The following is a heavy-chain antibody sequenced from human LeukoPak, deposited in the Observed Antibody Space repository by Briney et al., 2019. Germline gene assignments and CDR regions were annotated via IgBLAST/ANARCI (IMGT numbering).Heavy chain of an antibody. CDR3: ASRATVTTDRFWFDP. D-gene: IGHD4-11*01. CDR1: GFTFSSYG. CDR2: IWYDGSNK. J-gene: IGHJ5*02. Sequence: GGSLRLSCAASGFTFSSYGMHWVRQAPGKGLEWVAVIWYDGSNKYYADSVKGRFTISRDNSKNTLYLQMNSLRAEDTAVYYCASRATVTTDRFWFDPWGQGTLVTVSS. V-gene: IGHV3-33*01.